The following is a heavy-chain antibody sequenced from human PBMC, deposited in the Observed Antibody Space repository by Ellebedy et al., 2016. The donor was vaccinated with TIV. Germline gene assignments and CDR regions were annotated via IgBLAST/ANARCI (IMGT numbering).Heavy chain of an antibody. CDR3: ARDGVEDNFDY. J-gene: IGHJ4*02. D-gene: IGHD3-10*01. CDR1: GVSISDYY. V-gene: IGHV4-59*01. CDR2: VYHTGST. Sequence: MPSETLSLTCSVSGVSISDYYWSWIRQPPGQGLEWIGYVYHTGSTNYNPSLRSRVTLAVDTPKNEFSLKLSSVTTADTAIYYCARDGVEDNFDYWGQGLLVTVSS.